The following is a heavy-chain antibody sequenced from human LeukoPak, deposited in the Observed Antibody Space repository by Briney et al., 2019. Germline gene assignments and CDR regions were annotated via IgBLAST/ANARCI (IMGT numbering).Heavy chain of an antibody. Sequence: PGGSLRLSCAASGFTFSSYAMSWVRQAPGKGLEWVSAISGSGGSTYYADSVKGRFTISRDNSKSTLYLQMNSLRAEDTAVYYCAITFGGVIAMGLDYWGQGTLVTVSS. J-gene: IGHJ4*02. D-gene: IGHD3-16*02. CDR3: AITFGGVIAMGLDY. V-gene: IGHV3-23*01. CDR1: GFTFSSYA. CDR2: ISGSGGST.